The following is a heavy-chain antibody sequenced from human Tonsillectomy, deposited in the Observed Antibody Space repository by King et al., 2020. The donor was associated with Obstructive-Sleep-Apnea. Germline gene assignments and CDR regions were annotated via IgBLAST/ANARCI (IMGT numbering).Heavy chain of an antibody. CDR2: IYYSGST. Sequence: QLQESGPGLVKPSETLSLTCTVSGGSISSSSYYWGWIRQPPGKGLEWIGSIYYSGSTYYNPSLKTRVTISVDTSKNQFSLKLRSVTAADTAVYYCATTKLTHPDRSGPISGYYYYYGMDVWGQGTTVTVSS. D-gene: IGHD3-22*01. CDR1: GGSISSSSYY. V-gene: IGHV4-39*01. CDR3: ATTKLTHPDRSGPISGYYYYYGMDV. J-gene: IGHJ6*02.